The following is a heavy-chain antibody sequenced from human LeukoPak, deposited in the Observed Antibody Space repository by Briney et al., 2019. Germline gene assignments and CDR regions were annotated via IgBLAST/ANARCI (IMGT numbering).Heavy chain of an antibody. CDR2: INHSGST. Sequence: ASETLSLTCAVYGESFSGYYWSWIRQPPGKGLEWIGEINHSGSTNYNPSLKSRVTISVDTSKNQFSLKLSSVTAADTAVYYCARGVVRTYYSDTSGYAAADYWGQGTLVTVSS. CDR1: GESFSGYY. V-gene: IGHV4-34*01. J-gene: IGHJ4*02. D-gene: IGHD3-22*01. CDR3: ARGVVRTYYSDTSGYAAADY.